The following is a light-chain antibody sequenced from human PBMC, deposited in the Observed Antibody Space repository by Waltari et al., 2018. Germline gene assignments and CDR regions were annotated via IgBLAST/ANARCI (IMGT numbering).Light chain of an antibody. CDR3: QSYDLSLSGRV. Sequence: LTQSPSVSGAPAQTATPSSTWRCSHLGAPYGVHSYQQLPGQAPTLLIAANNNRPSGVPDRFSGSKSGTAASLAITGLQAEDEGDYFCQSYDLSLSGRVFGGGTKLTVL. V-gene: IGLV1-40*01. J-gene: IGLJ3*02. CDR2: ANN. CDR1: CSHLGAPYG.